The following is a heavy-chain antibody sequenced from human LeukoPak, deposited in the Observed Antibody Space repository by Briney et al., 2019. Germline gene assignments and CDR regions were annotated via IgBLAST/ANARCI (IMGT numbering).Heavy chain of an antibody. V-gene: IGHV4-34*01. CDR2: INHSGST. CDR1: GGPFSGYY. D-gene: IGHD6-6*01. CDR3: ARVSSIAALEY. Sequence: PSETLSLTCAVYGGPFSGYYWSWIRQPPGKGLEWIGEINHSGSTNYNPSLKSRVTISVDTSKNQFSLKLSSVTAADTAVYYCARVSSIAALEYWGQGTLVTVSS. J-gene: IGHJ4*02.